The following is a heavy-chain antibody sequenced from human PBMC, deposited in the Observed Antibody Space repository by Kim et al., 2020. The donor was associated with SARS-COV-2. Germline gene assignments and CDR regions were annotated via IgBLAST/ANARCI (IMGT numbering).Heavy chain of an antibody. CDR2: IFPGDSDF. V-gene: IGHV5-51*01. Sequence: GESLKISCKGSGYSFTSNWIGWVRQMPGKGLEWVATIFPGDSDFRYSPSFQGQVTISADRSISTAYLQWSSLKASDTAMYYRVRLGAPRSIDYWGQGTLVTVSS. D-gene: IGHD3-16*01. J-gene: IGHJ4*02. CDR3: VRLGAPRSIDY. CDR1: GYSFTSNW.